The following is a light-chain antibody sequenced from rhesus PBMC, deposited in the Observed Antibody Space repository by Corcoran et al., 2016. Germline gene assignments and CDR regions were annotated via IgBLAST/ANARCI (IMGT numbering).Light chain of an antibody. CDR2: KAS. J-gene: IGKJ4*01. V-gene: IGKV1-74*01. CDR1: ENVNNY. CDR3: QHGYGTPLT. Sequence: DIQMTQSPSSLSASVGDRVTITCRASENVNNYLNWYQQKTGKAPKLLIYKASTLQSGVPSRFSGSGSGTDYTFTISSLQPEDVATYYCQHGYGTPLTFGGGTKVEIK.